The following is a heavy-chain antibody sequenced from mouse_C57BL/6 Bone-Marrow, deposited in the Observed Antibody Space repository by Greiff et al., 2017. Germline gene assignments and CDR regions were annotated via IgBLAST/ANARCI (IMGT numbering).Heavy chain of an antibody. CDR1: GFTFSDAW. D-gene: IGHD3-2*01. J-gene: IGHJ3*01. CDR3: TRDSSLACFAY. V-gene: IGHV6-6*01. CDR2: IRNKANNHAT. Sequence: EVKVEESGGGLVQPGGSMKLSCAASGFTFSDAWMDWVRQSPEKGLEWVADIRNKANNHATYYAESVKGRFTISTDYSNISVYLQMNSLRAEDTVIYYCTRDSSLACFAYWGQGTLVTVSA.